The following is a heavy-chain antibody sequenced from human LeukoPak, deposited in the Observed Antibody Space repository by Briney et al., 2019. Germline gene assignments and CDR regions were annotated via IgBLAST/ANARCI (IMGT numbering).Heavy chain of an antibody. CDR2: IYSSGST. D-gene: IGHD3-3*01. V-gene: IGHV4-4*07. J-gene: IGHJ4*02. CDR1: GGSIRSYY. CDR3: ARVLPYYDFWSGYFDY. Sequence: PSETLSLTCTVSGGSIRSYYWSWIRQSAGKGLEWLGRIYSSGSTNYNPSLKSRVTMSVDTPKNQFSLKLSSVTAADMAVYYCARVLPYYDFWSGYFDYWGQGALVTISS.